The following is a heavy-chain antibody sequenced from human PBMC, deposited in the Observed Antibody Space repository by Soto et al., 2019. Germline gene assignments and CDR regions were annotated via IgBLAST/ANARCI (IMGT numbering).Heavy chain of an antibody. CDR2: INAGNGNT. Sequence: ASVKVSCKASGYTFTSYAMHWVRQAPGQRLEWMGWINAGNGNTKYSQKFQGRVTITRDTSASTAYMELSSLRSEDTAVYYCARGYCSGGSCRNLGRDANWFDPWGQGTLVTVSS. D-gene: IGHD2-15*01. J-gene: IGHJ5*02. CDR3: ARGYCSGGSCRNLGRDANWFDP. V-gene: IGHV1-3*01. CDR1: GYTFTSYA.